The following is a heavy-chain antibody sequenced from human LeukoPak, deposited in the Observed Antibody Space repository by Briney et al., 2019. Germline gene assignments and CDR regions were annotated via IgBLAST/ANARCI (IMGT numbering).Heavy chain of an antibody. V-gene: IGHV3-11*04. J-gene: IGHJ4*02. Sequence: GGSLRLSCAASGFTFSDYYMSWIRQAPGKGLEWVSYISSSGSTIYYADSVKGRFTISRDNSKNTLYLQMNSLRAEDTAVYYCARDLFPNQYCGGDCSSDYWGQGTLVTVSS. CDR2: ISSSGSTI. D-gene: IGHD2-21*02. CDR1: GFTFSDYY. CDR3: ARDLFPNQYCGGDCSSDY.